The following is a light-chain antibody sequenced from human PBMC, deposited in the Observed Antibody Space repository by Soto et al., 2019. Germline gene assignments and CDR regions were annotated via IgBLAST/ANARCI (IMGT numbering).Light chain of an antibody. CDR2: DAY. V-gene: IGKV3-11*01. Sequence: EIVLTQSPATLSLSPGERATLSCRASQSVSSYLAWYQQKPGQAPRLLIYDAYNRATGIPARFSGSGSGTKFTLTISSREPEDFAVYYCQHRSNWPRLTFGGGTKVEIK. J-gene: IGKJ4*01. CDR1: QSVSSY. CDR3: QHRSNWPRLT.